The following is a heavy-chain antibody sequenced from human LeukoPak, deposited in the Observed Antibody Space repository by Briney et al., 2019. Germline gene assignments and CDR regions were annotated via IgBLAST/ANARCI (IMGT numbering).Heavy chain of an antibody. D-gene: IGHD2-2*01. CDR3: ARGGYCSSTSCFNYYYYGMDV. CDR1: GFPFSSYD. CDR2: IGTAGAT. J-gene: IGHJ6*02. Sequence: GGSLRLPCAASGFPFSSYDMHGAPQATGKGLEWVSDIGTAGATYYPGSVKGRFTISRENAKNSLYLQMNSLRAGDTAVYYCARGGYCSSTSCFNYYYYGMDVWGQGTTVTVSS. V-gene: IGHV3-13*01.